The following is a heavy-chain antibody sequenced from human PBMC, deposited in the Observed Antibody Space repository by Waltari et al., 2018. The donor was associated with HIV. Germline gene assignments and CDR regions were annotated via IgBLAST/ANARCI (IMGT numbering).Heavy chain of an antibody. CDR2: SSGRGGST. CDR1: GFTFSNYA. CDR3: AKGGRAVAGNWFDP. J-gene: IGHJ5*02. Sequence: EVQLLESGGGLVKPGGSLRLSCAASGFTFSNYAINWVRQAPGKGVWWVSASSGRGGSTHYADSVKGRFSISRDNSKNTLYLQMNSLRPEDTAIYYCAKGGRAVAGNWFDPWGQGTLVTVSS. D-gene: IGHD6-19*01. V-gene: IGHV3-23*01.